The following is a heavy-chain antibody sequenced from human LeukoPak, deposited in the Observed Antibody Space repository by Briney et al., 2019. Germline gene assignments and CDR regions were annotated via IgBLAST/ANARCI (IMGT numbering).Heavy chain of an antibody. CDR2: INGGGVT. CDR1: GGSLSGYY. V-gene: IGHV4-34*01. D-gene: IGHD5-18*01. CDR3: AREGRYRYGYNEYHSYMDI. J-gene: IGHJ6*03. Sequence: SETLSLTCAVSGGSLSGYYWSWIRQPPGKGPEWLGEINGGGVTKYNPSLKSRVTISVDTSKSQFSLKLSSVTAAETAVYHCAREGRYRYGYNEYHSYMDIWGKGTTVTVSS.